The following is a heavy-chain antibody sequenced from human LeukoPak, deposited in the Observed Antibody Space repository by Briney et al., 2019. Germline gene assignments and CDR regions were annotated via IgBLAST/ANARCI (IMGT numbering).Heavy chain of an antibody. Sequence: SETLSLTCTVSGYSISSGYYWGWIRQPPGKGLEWIGSIYHSGSTYYNPSLKSRVTISVDTSKNQFSLKLSSVTAADTAVYYCAREDAEWELGTAFDIWGQGTMVTVSS. CDR1: GYSISSGYY. CDR2: IYHSGST. V-gene: IGHV4-38-2*02. CDR3: AREDAEWELGTAFDI. J-gene: IGHJ3*02. D-gene: IGHD1-26*01.